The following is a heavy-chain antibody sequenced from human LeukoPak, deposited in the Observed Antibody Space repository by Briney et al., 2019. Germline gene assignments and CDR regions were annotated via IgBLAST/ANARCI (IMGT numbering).Heavy chain of an antibody. V-gene: IGHV1-69*04. CDR1: GGTFSSYA. D-gene: IGHD6-13*01. Sequence: ASVKVSCKASGGTFSSYAISWVRQAPGQGLEWMGRIIPILGIANYARKFQGRVTITADKSTSTAYMELSSLRSEDTAAYYCARGTRYSSSWYGGGLDYWGQGTLVTVSS. CDR3: ARGTRYSSSWYGGGLDY. CDR2: IIPILGIA. J-gene: IGHJ4*02.